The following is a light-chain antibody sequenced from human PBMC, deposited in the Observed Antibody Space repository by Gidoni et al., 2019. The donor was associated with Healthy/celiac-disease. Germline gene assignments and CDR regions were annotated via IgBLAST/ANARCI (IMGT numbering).Light chain of an antibody. J-gene: IGKJ4*01. CDR2: DAS. CDR3: QQYGNLGLT. V-gene: IGKV1-33*01. Sequence: DLQMSHSPSSLSASVGDRVTITCQASQDISNYLNWYQQKPGKAPKLLIYDASNLETGVPSRFSGSGSGTDFTFTISSLQPEDIATYYCQQYGNLGLTFGGGTKVEIK. CDR1: QDISNY.